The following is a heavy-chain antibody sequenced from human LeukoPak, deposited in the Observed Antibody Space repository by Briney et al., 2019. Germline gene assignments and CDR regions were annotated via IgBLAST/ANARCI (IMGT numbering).Heavy chain of an antibody. CDR2: IYSGGST. V-gene: IGHV3-66*01. D-gene: IGHD2-2*01. Sequence: GGSLRLSCAASGFTVSSNYMSWVRQAPGKGLEWVSVIYSGGSTYYADSVKGRFTISRDNSKNTLYLQMNSLRAEDTAVYYCAKGSGSTSPFYYYGMDVWGQGTTVTVSS. J-gene: IGHJ6*02. CDR3: AKGSGSTSPFYYYGMDV. CDR1: GFTVSSNY.